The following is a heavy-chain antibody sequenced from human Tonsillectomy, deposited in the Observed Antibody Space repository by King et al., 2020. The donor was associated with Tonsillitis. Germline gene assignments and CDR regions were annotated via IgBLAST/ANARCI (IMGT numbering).Heavy chain of an antibody. V-gene: IGHV3-23*04. CDR1: GFTFSSYA. J-gene: IGHJ4*02. CDR3: AKDHGKGYCTNGVCYNFDY. Sequence: VQLVESGGGLVQPGGSLRLSCAASGFTFSSYAMSWVRQAPGKGLEWGSGISGSGVSTYYADSVKGRLTISRDNSKNTLYLQMNSLRAEDTAVYYCAKDHGKGYCTNGVCYNFDYWGPGTLVTVSS. CDR2: ISGSGVST. D-gene: IGHD2-8*01.